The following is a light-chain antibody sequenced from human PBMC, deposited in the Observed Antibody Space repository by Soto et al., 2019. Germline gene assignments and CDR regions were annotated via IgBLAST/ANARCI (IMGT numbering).Light chain of an antibody. CDR2: AAS. CDR3: QQSYSTPRT. Sequence: DIQMTQSPSSLSASVGDRVTITCRASQSIGTFLNWYQQNQGKAPKLLMYAASSLQGGVPSRFSGSGSETHFTLTINGLQPEDFATYYCQQSYSTPRTFGQGTRVDI. J-gene: IGKJ1*01. CDR1: QSIGTF. V-gene: IGKV1-39*01.